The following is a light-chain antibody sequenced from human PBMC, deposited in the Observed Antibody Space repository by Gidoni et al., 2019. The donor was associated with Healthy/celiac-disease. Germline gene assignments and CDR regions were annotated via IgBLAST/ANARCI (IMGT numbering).Light chain of an antibody. J-gene: IGKJ4*01. V-gene: IGKV3-20*01. CDR2: GAS. CDR3: QQYGSSPLT. CDR1: QSVSSSY. Sequence: EIVLTQYPGTLSLSPGERATLSCRASQSVSSSYLAWYQKKPGQAPRLLIYGASSRATGIPDRFSGSGSGTDFTLTISRLEPEDFAVYYCQQYGSSPLTFGGGTKVEIK.